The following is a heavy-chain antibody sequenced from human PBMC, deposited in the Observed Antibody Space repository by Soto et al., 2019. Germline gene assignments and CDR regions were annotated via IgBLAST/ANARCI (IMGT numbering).Heavy chain of an antibody. CDR2: ISGSGGST. CDR3: AKALTHGPYKYGFDI. Sequence: EVQLLESGGGLVQPGGSLRLSCAASGFTFSSYAMSWVRQAPGKGLEGVSAISGSGGSTYYADSVKGRFTISRDNYKNTLYLQMNGLRAEDTAVYYCAKALTHGPYKYGFDIWGQGTMVTVSS. D-gene: IGHD1-1*01. V-gene: IGHV3-23*01. CDR1: GFTFSSYA. J-gene: IGHJ3*02.